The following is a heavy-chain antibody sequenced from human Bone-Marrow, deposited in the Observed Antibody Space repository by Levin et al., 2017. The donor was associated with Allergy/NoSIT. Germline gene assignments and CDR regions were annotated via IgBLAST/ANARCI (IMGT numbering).Heavy chain of an antibody. CDR2: ISFDGYTQ. CDR1: GFTFSNYA. Sequence: GESLKISCAASGFTFSNYAIHWVRQAPGKGLEWVAAISFDGYTQFYADSVRGRFMISRDNSKNTLYLEMNSLRTEDTAVYYCARVVSQTTMTAPCDYWGQGTLVTVSS. D-gene: IGHD4-17*01. V-gene: IGHV3-30*04. CDR3: ARVVSQTTMTAPCDY. J-gene: IGHJ4*02.